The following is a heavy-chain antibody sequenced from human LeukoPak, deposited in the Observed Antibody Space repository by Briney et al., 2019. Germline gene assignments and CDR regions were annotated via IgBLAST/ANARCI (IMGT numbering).Heavy chain of an antibody. V-gene: IGHV3-53*01. D-gene: IGHD2-8*01. CDR1: GFTVRSNH. Sequence: GGSLRLSCAASGFTVRSNHMSWVRQAPGKGLEWVSVIYSGGGTFYADSVKGRLTISRDNSKNTVYLQMNSLRAEDTAVYYCAKWRRDYYYYGMDVWGQGTTVTVSS. CDR2: IYSGGGT. CDR3: AKWRRDYYYYGMDV. J-gene: IGHJ6*02.